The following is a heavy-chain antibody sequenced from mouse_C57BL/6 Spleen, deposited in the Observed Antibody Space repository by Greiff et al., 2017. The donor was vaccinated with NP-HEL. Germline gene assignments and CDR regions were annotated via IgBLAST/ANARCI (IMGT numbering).Heavy chain of an antibody. CDR1: GYSITSGYY. J-gene: IGHJ3*01. CDR2: ISYDGSN. D-gene: IGHD2-5*01. CDR3: ARDRSYSNLAWFAY. Sequence: EVQLVESGPGLVKPSQSLSLTCSVTGYSITSGYYWNWIRQFPGNKLEWMGYISYDGSNNYNPSLKNRISITRDTSKNQFFLKLNSVTTEDTATYYCARDRSYSNLAWFAYWGQGTLVTVSA. V-gene: IGHV3-6*01.